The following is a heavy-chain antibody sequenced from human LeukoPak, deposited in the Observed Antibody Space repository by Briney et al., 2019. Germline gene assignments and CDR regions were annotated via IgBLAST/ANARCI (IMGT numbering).Heavy chain of an antibody. V-gene: IGHV3-64*01. Sequence: ETLSLTCAVYGGSFSGYYWSWIRQPPGKGLEYVSAISGNGDTTWYGNSARGRFTISRDNSKSTVYLQMDSLTPEDMAIYYCARGSRPPAGPHDTYDIWGQGTMVTVSS. CDR2: ISGNGDTT. J-gene: IGHJ3*02. D-gene: IGHD2-2*01. CDR3: ARGSRPPAGPHDTYDI. CDR1: GGSFSGYY.